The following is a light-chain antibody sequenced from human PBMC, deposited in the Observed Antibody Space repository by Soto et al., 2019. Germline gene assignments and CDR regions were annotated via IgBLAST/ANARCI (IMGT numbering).Light chain of an antibody. CDR3: AAWDDSLSGPV. V-gene: IGLV1-47*01. CDR2: RNN. CDR1: SCNIGSNY. J-gene: IGLJ1*01. Sequence: QALVTQPPSASGTPGQRVTISCSGSSCNIGSNYVYWYQQLPGTAPKLLIYRNNQRPSGVPDRFSGSKSGTSASLAISGLRSEDEADYYCAAWDDSLSGPVFGTGTKVTVL.